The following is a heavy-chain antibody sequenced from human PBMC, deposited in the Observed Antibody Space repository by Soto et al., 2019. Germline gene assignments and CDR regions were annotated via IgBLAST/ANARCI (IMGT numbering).Heavy chain of an antibody. CDR2: FDPEDGET. CDR3: ATVRGPPYSSSWYGILFLC. D-gene: IGHD6-13*01. CDR1: GYTLTELS. J-gene: IGHJ4*02. V-gene: IGHV1-24*01. Sequence: ASVKVSCKVSGYTLTELSMHLVRQAPGKGLEWMGGFDPEDGETIYAQKFQGRVTMTEDTSTDTAYMELSSLRSEDTAVYYCATVRGPPYSSSWYGILFLCWVQGTLVTVSS.